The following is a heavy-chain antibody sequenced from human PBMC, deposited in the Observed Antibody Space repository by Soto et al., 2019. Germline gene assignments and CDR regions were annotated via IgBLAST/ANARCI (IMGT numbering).Heavy chain of an antibody. V-gene: IGHV4-39*02. CDR2: IYYRGNT. D-gene: IGHD2-15*01. CDR1: GGSISSSSYY. Sequence: SETLSLACTVSGGSISSSSYYWGWIRQPPGKGLEWIGSIYYRGNTYYNPSLKSRVTISVDTSKNQFSLKLSSVTAADTAVYYCAREGGGYCSGGSCQVDYWAQRTLVTGSS. CDR3: AREGGGYCSGGSCQVDY. J-gene: IGHJ4*02.